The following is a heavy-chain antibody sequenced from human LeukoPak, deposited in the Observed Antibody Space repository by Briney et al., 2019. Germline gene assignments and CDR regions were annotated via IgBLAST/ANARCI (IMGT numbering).Heavy chain of an antibody. CDR3: ARGGDYGDLRYFDY. D-gene: IGHD4-17*01. V-gene: IGHV4-61*01. CDR2: IYYRGST. Sequence: SETLSLTCTVSGGSVSSGSYYWSWIRQPPGKGLEWIGYIYYRGSTNYNPSLKSRVTFSVDTSKNQFSLKLNSVTAADTAVYYCARGGDYGDLRYFDYWGQGTLVTVSS. J-gene: IGHJ4*02. CDR1: GGSVSSGSYY.